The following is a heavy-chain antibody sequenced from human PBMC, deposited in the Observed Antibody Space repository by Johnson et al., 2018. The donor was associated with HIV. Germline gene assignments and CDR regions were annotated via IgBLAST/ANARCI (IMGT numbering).Heavy chain of an antibody. J-gene: IGHJ3*02. CDR2: ISYDGSNK. V-gene: IGHV3-30*14. CDR1: GFTFSSYA. D-gene: IGHD3-10*01. CDR3: ARAGGSGDAFEI. Sequence: QEQLVESGGGVVQPGRSLRLSCAASGFTFSSYAMHWVRQAPGKGLEWVAVISYDGSNKYYADSVKGRFTISRDNSKNTLYLQMNSLRAEDTAVYYCARAGGSGDAFEIWGQGTMVTVSS.